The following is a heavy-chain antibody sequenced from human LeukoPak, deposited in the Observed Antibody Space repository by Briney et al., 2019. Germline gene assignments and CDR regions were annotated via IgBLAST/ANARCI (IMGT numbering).Heavy chain of an antibody. V-gene: IGHV3-49*04. J-gene: IGHJ4*02. CDR1: GFTFGDYA. Sequence: GRSLRLSCTASGFTFGDYAMSWVRQAPGKGLEWVGFIRSKAYGGTIEYAASVKGRFTISRDDSKSIAYLQMNSRKTEDTAVYYCTRGGYCSSISCLFDYWGQGSLVTVSS. CDR2: IRSKAYGGTI. CDR3: TRGGYCSSISCLFDY. D-gene: IGHD2-2*01.